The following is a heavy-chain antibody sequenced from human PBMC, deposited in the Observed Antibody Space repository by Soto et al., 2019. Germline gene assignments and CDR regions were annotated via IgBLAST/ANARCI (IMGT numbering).Heavy chain of an antibody. D-gene: IGHD6-19*01. CDR1: GFTFSNYY. V-gene: IGHV3-11*01. Sequence: GGSLSLSCVSSGFTFSNYYMSWIRQAPGKGLEWVSYISSTGRTIYYADSVKGRFTVSRDNAQNSLSLKLNSLRVEDTAVYYCARSYSSGWEFDYWGQGTQVTVSS. J-gene: IGHJ4*02. CDR2: ISSTGRTI. CDR3: ARSYSSGWEFDY.